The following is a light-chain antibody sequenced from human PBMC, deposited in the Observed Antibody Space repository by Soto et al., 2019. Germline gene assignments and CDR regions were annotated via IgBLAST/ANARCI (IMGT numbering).Light chain of an antibody. J-gene: IGLJ2*01. Sequence: QSVLTQPPSASGTPGQRVTISCSGSSSKIGSNTVNWYQQLPGTAPKLLIYYNNQRPSGVPDRFSGSKSGTSASLAISGLQSEDEADYYCASWDDSLNVVVFGGGTKLTVL. CDR2: YNN. CDR3: ASWDDSLNVVV. V-gene: IGLV1-44*01. CDR1: SSKIGSNT.